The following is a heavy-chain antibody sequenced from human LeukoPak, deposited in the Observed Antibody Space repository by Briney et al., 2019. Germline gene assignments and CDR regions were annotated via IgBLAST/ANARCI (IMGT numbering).Heavy chain of an antibody. V-gene: IGHV3-7*01. D-gene: IGHD2-15*01. CDR1: GFTFSGYW. CDR2: IRQDGSGK. CDR3: ARVSTGSGNDYLDY. J-gene: IGHJ4*02. Sequence: GGSLRLSCAASGFTFSGYWMNWVRQAPGKGLEWVANIRQDGSGKYYVDSVKGRFTISRDNAKNSLYMQMNSLRAEDTAVYYCARVSTGSGNDYLDYWGQGTLVTVSS.